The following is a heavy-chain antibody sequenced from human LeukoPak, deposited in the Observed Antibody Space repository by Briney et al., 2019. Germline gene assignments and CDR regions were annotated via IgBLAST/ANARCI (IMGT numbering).Heavy chain of an antibody. J-gene: IGHJ5*02. V-gene: IGHV3-21*01. D-gene: IGHD6-19*01. Sequence: GGSLRLSCAASGFTFSSYSMNWVRQAPGKGLEWVSSISSSTSYIYYADSLKGRFTISRDNAKNSLFLQMNSLRAEDTAVYYCARDSSGWYHWFDPWGQGTLVTVSS. CDR2: ISSSTSYI. CDR1: GFTFSSYS. CDR3: ARDSSGWYHWFDP.